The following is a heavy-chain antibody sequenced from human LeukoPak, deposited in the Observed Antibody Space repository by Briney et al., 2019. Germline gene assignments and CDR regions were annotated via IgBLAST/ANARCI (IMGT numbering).Heavy chain of an antibody. V-gene: IGHV3-48*01. CDR1: GFTFSSYS. J-gene: IGHJ4*02. CDR3: ARNPIFCSGGSCYSDY. D-gene: IGHD2-15*01. Sequence: GGSLRLSCAASGFTFSSYSMNWVRQAPGKGLEWVSYISSSSSTIYYADSVKGRFTISRDNAKNSLYLQMNSLRAEDTAVYYCARNPIFCSGGSCYSDYWGQGTLVTVSS. CDR2: ISSSSSTI.